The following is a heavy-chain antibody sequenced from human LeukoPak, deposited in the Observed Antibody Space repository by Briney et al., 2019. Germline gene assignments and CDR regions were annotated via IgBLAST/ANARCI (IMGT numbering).Heavy chain of an antibody. V-gene: IGHV3-74*01. D-gene: IGHD6-13*01. CDR3: TRGNLAAGGAFDI. Sequence: LGGSLRLSSAGSGFTLSNSWIHWVRQDPGKGLVWVSRIHREESSISYADSVKGRFTISRDNAKNTLYLQMNSLRAEDTAVYYCTRGNLAAGGAFDIWGQGTVVTVSS. CDR1: GFTLSNSW. CDR2: IHREESSI. J-gene: IGHJ3*02.